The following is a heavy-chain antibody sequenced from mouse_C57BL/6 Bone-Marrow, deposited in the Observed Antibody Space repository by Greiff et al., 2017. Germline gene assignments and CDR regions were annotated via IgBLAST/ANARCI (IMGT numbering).Heavy chain of an antibody. V-gene: IGHV3-6*01. CDR1: GYSITSGYY. Sequence: EVKLMESGPGLVKPSQSLSLTCSVTGYSITSGYYWNWIRQFPGNKLEWMGYISYDGSNNYNPSLKNRISITRDTSKHQFFLKLNSVTTEDTATYYCAREGLYYDYDGGAWFAYWGQGTLVTVSA. CDR2: ISYDGSN. D-gene: IGHD2-4*01. CDR3: AREGLYYDYDGGAWFAY. J-gene: IGHJ3*01.